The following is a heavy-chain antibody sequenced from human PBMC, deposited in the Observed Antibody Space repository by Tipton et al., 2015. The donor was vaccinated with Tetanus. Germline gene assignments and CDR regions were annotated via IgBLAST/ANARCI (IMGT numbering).Heavy chain of an antibody. V-gene: IGHV4-59*08. CDR1: GGSINNYY. Sequence: TLSLTCTVSGGSINNYYWSWIRQPPGKGLEWIGYISYSGSTNSNPSLKSRVTISVDASKNQFSLKLSSVTAADTAVYYCARQITAADAFDTWGQGTMVTVSS. D-gene: IGHD3-16*01. CDR2: ISYSGST. CDR3: ARQITAADAFDT. J-gene: IGHJ3*02.